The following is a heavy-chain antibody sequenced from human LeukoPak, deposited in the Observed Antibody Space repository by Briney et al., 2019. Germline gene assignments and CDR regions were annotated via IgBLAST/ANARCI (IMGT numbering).Heavy chain of an antibody. V-gene: IGHV3-48*01. Sequence: PGGSLRLSCAASGFTFSSYSMNWVRQAPGKGLEWVSYISSSSSTIYYADSVKGRFTISRDNAKNSLYLQMNSLRAEDTAVYYCARDRGRGSWYVLGSDYWGQGTLVTVSS. CDR3: ARDRGRGSWYVLGSDY. D-gene: IGHD6-13*01. CDR2: ISSSSSTI. CDR1: GFTFSSYS. J-gene: IGHJ4*02.